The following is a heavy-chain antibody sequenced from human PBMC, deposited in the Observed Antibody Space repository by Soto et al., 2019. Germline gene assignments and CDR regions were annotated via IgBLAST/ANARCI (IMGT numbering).Heavy chain of an antibody. Sequence: GGSLRLSCAASGFSFSGYAMHWVRQAPGKGPEWVAIISHDGGNKYYADSVKGRFTISRDNSKNTLYLQMNSLRVEDTAVYYCARDRNYYDSSGYYGYFDSWGQGTLVTVSS. J-gene: IGHJ4*02. CDR2: ISHDGGNK. CDR1: GFSFSGYA. CDR3: ARDRNYYDSSGYYGYFDS. D-gene: IGHD3-22*01. V-gene: IGHV3-30-3*01.